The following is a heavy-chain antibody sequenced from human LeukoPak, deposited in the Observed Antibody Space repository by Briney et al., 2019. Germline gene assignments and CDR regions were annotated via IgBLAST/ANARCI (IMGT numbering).Heavy chain of an antibody. CDR1: GFTVSSNY. D-gene: IGHD3-22*01. J-gene: IGHJ4*02. Sequence: GGSLRLSCAASGFTVSSNYMSWVRQAPGKGLEWVSVIYSDGSTSYADSVKGRFTISRDNSKNTLFLQMNSLRAEDTAVYYCARDNYDSSGYHDYWGQGTLVTVSS. V-gene: IGHV3-66*01. CDR2: IYSDGST. CDR3: ARDNYDSSGYHDY.